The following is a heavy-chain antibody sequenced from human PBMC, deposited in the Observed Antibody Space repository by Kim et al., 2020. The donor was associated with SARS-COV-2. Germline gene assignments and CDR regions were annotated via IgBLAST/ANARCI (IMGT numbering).Heavy chain of an antibody. D-gene: IGHD6-13*01. CDR3: ARGFSSSWYPRTYWYFDL. J-gene: IGHJ2*01. V-gene: IGHV3-21*01. CDR1: GFTFSSYS. Sequence: GGSLRLSCAASGFTFSSYSMNWVRQAPGKGLEWVSSISSSSSYIYYADSVKGRFTISRDNAKNSLYLQMNSLRAEDTAVYYCARGFSSSWYPRTYWYFDLWGRGTLVTVSS. CDR2: ISSSSSYI.